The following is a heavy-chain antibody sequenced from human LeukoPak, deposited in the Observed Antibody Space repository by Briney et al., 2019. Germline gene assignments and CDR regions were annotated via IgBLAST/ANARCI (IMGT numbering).Heavy chain of an antibody. CDR3: ARDMAVAGEPDY. CDR1: GYTFTGYY. V-gene: IGHV1-18*04. J-gene: IGHJ4*02. CDR2: ISAFNGNT. Sequence: ASVKVSCKASGYTFTGYYMHWVRQAPGQGLEWMGWISAFNGNTNYAQNLQGRVTMTTDTSTTTAYMELRSLRSDDTAVYYCARDMAVAGEPDYWGRGTLVTVSS. D-gene: IGHD6-19*01.